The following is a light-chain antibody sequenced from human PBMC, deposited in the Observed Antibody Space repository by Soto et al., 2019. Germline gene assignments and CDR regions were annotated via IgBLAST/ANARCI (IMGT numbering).Light chain of an antibody. CDR2: GAS. V-gene: IGKV3-15*01. Sequence: VMTQSPATLSVSPGERATLSCWASETVATNLAWYQQKPGQAPRLLISGASTRAAGISDRFRGSGSGTEFTPPISSLRSEDSVIYYCQQYFEWPPRTFGQGTKVEI. CDR1: ETVATN. J-gene: IGKJ1*01. CDR3: QQYFEWPPRT.